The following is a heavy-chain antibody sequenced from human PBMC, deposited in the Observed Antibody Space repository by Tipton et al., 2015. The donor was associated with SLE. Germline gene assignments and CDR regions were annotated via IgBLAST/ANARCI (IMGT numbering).Heavy chain of an antibody. D-gene: IGHD4-17*01. J-gene: IGHJ3*02. Sequence: SLRLSCAASGFTFSSYSMNWVRQAPGKGLEWVSSISFSSNYIYYADSVKGRFTISRDNAKNSLYLQMNSLRAEDTALYYCARDRTDYGDYGAFDIWGQRTMVSVSS. CDR2: ISFSSNYI. V-gene: IGHV3-21*03. CDR3: ARDRTDYGDYGAFDI. CDR1: GFTFSSYS.